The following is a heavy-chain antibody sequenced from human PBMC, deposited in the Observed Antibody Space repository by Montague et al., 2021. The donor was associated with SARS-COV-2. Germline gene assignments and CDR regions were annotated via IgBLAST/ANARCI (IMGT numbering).Heavy chain of an antibody. CDR2: ISSTGRNI. CDR1: RFSFSSYD. V-gene: IGHV3-48*03. D-gene: IGHD3-16*01. J-gene: IGHJ6*02. Sequence: SLRLSCAASRFSFSSYDMNWVRQAPGKGLEWVSYISSTGRNIYYADSVKGRFTISRDNAKNSLYLQMNSLRAEDTAVYYCARDRSFLWGIVPYYFGMDVWGQGTAVTVSS. CDR3: ARDRSFLWGIVPYYFGMDV.